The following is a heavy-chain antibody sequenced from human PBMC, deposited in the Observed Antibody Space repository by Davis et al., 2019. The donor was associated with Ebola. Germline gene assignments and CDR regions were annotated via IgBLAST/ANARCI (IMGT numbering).Heavy chain of an antibody. Sequence: GESLKISCAASGFTFSSYSMNWVRQAPGKGLEWVSYISSSSSAIYYADSVKGRFTISRDNAKNTLYLQMNSLRAGDTAAYYCAKQSGSSGWYGLDYWGQGTLVTVSS. V-gene: IGHV3-48*01. D-gene: IGHD6-19*01. J-gene: IGHJ4*02. CDR1: GFTFSSYS. CDR3: AKQSGSSGWYGLDY. CDR2: ISSSSSAI.